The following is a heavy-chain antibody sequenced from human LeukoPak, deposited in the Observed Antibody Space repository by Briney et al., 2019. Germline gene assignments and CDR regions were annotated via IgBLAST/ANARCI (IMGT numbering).Heavy chain of an antibody. CDR1: GYTFTKYV. CDR2: INAGNGDT. V-gene: IGHV1-3*01. CDR3: ARDDCGDTCYPGGY. J-gene: IGHJ4*02. Sequence: ASVKVSCKASGYTFTKYVVHWVRQAPGQRPEWMACINAGNGDTKYSQNFQDRVTITRDTSANTHYMELSSLASEDTALYYCARDDCGDTCYPGGYWGQGTLVTVSS. D-gene: IGHD2-21*01.